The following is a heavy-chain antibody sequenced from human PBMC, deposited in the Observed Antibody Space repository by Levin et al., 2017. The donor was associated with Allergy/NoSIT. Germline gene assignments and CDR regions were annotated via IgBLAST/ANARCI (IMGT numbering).Heavy chain of an antibody. CDR1: GFTFSSSW. J-gene: IGHJ4*02. CDR3: ARDWCPFDC. Sequence: LSLTCAASGFTFSSSWMSWVRQAPGKGLEWVANIKQDGSEKYYVDSVKGRFTISRDNAKNSLYLQMNSLRAEDTAVYYCARDWCPFDCWGQGTLVTVSS. V-gene: IGHV3-7*04. D-gene: IGHD4/OR15-4a*01. CDR2: IKQDGSEK.